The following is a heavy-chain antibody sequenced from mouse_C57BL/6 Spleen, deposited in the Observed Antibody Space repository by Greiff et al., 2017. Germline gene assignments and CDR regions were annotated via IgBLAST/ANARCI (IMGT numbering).Heavy chain of an antibody. D-gene: IGHD1-1*01. CDR2: INPSNGGT. CDR3: ARTAITTVVADWYFDV. CDR1: GYTFTSYW. J-gene: IGHJ1*03. V-gene: IGHV1-53*01. Sequence: VQLQQSGTELVKPGASVKLSCKASGYTFTSYWMHWVKQRPGQGLEWIGNINPSNGGTNYNEKFKSKATLTVDKSSSTAYMKLSSLTSEDSAVYYCARTAITTVVADWYFDVWGTGTTVTVSS.